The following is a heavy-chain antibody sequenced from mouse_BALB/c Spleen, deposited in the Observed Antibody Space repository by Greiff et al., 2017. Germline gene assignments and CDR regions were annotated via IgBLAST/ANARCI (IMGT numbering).Heavy chain of an antibody. CDR1: GYTFTSYT. CDR3: ARSRILGLDYFDY. CDR2: INPSSGYT. J-gene: IGHJ2*01. V-gene: IGHV1-4*01. Sequence: QVQLQQSGAELARPGASVKMSCKASGYTFTSYTMPWVKQRPGQGLEWIGYINPSSGYTNYNQKFKDKATLTADKSSSTAYMQLSSLTSEDSAVYYCARSRILGLDYFDYWGQGTTLTVSS. D-gene: IGHD4-1*01.